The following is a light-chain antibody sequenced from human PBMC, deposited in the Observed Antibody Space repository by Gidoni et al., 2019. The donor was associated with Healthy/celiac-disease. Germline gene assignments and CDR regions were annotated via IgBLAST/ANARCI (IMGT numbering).Light chain of an antibody. CDR1: QSVLYRSNNKNY. CDR3: QQYYSTPIT. V-gene: IGKV4-1*01. CDR2: WSS. Sequence: IVMTQSPDYLAVSLGERDTINCKSRQSVLYRSNNKNYLAWYHQKPGQPPKLLIYWSSTRESGVPDRFSGSGSGTDFTITISRLQAEDVAVYYCQQYYSTPITFGGGTKVEIK. J-gene: IGKJ4*01.